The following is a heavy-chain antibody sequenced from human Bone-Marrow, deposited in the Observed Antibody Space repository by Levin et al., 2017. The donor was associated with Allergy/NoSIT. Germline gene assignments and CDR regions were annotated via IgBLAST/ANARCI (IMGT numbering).Heavy chain of an antibody. J-gene: IGHJ4*02. CDR1: GFTFSSYA. CDR3: AKEIRPGYDILTGDYQTPYFDY. CDR2: ISGSDGST. V-gene: IGHV3-23*01. D-gene: IGHD3-9*01. Sequence: GGSLRLSCAASGFTFSSYAMSWVRQAPGKGLEWVSAISGSDGSTYYADSVKGRFTISRDNSKNTLYLQMNSLRAEDTAVYYCAKEIRPGYDILTGDYQTPYFDYWGQGTLVTVSS.